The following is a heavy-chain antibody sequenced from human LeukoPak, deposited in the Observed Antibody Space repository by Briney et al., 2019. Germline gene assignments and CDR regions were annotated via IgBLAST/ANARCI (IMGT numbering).Heavy chain of an antibody. J-gene: IGHJ4*02. CDR1: GGTFSSYA. D-gene: IGHD3-16*01. CDR3: ARPRAYYDYVWGTEDYFDY. CDR2: IIPILGIA. Sequence: GASVKVSRKASGGTFSSYAISWVRQAPGQGLEWMGRIIPILGIANYAQKFQGKVTITADKSTSTAYMELSSLRSEDTAVYYCARPRAYYDYVWGTEDYFDYWGQGTLVTVSS. V-gene: IGHV1-69*04.